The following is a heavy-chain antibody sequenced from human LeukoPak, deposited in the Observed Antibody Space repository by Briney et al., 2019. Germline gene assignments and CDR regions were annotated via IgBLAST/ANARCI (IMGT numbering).Heavy chain of an antibody. CDR3: ARSTTVTLGAFDI. D-gene: IGHD4-17*01. CDR2: IYHSGST. Sequence: PSETLSLTCTVSGGSISSYYWSWIRQPPGKGLEWIGSIYHSGSTYYNPSLKSRVTISVDTSKNQFSLKLSSVTAADTAVYYCARSTTVTLGAFDIWGQGTMVTVSS. J-gene: IGHJ3*02. CDR1: GGSISSYY. V-gene: IGHV4-59*08.